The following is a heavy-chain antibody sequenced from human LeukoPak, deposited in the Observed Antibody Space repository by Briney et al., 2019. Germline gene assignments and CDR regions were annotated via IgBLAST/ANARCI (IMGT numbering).Heavy chain of an antibody. D-gene: IGHD2-2*02. Sequence: PGGSLRLSCAASGFTFSSNYMSWVRQAPGKGLEWVSLIYNGGDTYYADSVKGRFTISRDNSKNTLYLQMNNLRADDTAVYYCATRYCSGTSCYRGAFDVWGQGTMVTVSS. CDR3: ATRYCSGTSCYRGAFDV. J-gene: IGHJ3*01. CDR1: GFTFSSNY. CDR2: IYNGGDT. V-gene: IGHV3-66*02.